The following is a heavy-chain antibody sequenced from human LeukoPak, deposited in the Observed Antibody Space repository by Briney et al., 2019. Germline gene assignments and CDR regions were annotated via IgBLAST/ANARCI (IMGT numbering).Heavy chain of an antibody. J-gene: IGHJ4*02. D-gene: IGHD3-3*01. CDR1: GGSLDSHQ. V-gene: IGHV4-59*08. CDR2: VYYNGIT. Sequence: SETLSLTCTVYGGSLDSHQWSWIRQPPGKGLEWVAYVYYNGITKSNASLKSRVAISVDTSKNQFSLKLTSVTAADTAVYFCARHLYDYYFDYWGQGTLVTVSS. CDR3: ARHLYDYYFDY.